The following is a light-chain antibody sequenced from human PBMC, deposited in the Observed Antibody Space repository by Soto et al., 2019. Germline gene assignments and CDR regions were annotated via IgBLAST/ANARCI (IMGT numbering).Light chain of an antibody. Sequence: DIQMTQSPSSLSASVGDRVTITCRASQSISTYLNWYQQKPGKAPNLLIYAASSLHSGVPSRFSGSGSGTDFTLTITSLQPEDFATYYCQQSSITPLTFGGGTKVDI. CDR2: AAS. V-gene: IGKV1-39*01. J-gene: IGKJ4*01. CDR3: QQSSITPLT. CDR1: QSISTY.